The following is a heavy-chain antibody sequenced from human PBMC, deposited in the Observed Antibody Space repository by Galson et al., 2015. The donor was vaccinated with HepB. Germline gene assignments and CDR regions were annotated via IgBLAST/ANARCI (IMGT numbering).Heavy chain of an antibody. J-gene: IGHJ5*02. Sequence: QSGAEVKQPGESLKISCKGSGYSFTNYWIGWVRQMPGKGLEWMGVIYPGDSDTRYSPSFQGQVTVSISVDKSINTAYLQWSSLKASDTAMYYCARHAGMATISPFATWGQGTLVTVSS. CDR2: IYPGDSDT. CDR1: GYSFTNYW. D-gene: IGHD5-24*01. V-gene: IGHV5-51*01. CDR3: ARHAGMATISPFAT.